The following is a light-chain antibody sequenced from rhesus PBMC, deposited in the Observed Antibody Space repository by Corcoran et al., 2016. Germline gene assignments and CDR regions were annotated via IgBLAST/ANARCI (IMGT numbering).Light chain of an antibody. CDR2: WAS. V-gene: IGKV4-1*01. CDR3: QQYYSPPLT. Sequence: DIMMTQSPESLAVSLGERVTINCKSSQSLLYSSNHKNYLAWYQQNTGQAPKVLIYWASTRESGVANRFRGSGSWTDFTRTISGLQAEDVAVYYCQQYYSPPLTFGGGTKVEI. CDR1: QSLLYSSNHKNY. J-gene: IGKJ4*01.